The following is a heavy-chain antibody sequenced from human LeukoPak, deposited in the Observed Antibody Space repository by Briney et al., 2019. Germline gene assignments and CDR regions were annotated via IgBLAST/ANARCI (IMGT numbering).Heavy chain of an antibody. CDR3: TRDTGCSGGACYSFYDY. Sequence: PGGSLRLSCAASGFTFSSYWMTWVRQAPGQGLEWVANIKQDGSAKYYVDSVKGRFTISRDNAKNSLYLQMNSLRVEDTAVYYCTRDTGCSGGACYSFYDYWGQGTLATVSS. J-gene: IGHJ4*02. D-gene: IGHD2-15*01. CDR1: GFTFSSYW. CDR2: IKQDGSAK. V-gene: IGHV3-7*01.